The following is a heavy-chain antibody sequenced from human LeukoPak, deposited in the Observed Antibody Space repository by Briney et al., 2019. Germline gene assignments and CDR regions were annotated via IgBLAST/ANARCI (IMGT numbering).Heavy chain of an antibody. CDR2: ISGGGGST. Sequence: GGSLRLSCAASGFTFTSYAMNWVRQAPGKGLEWVSTISGGGGSTYYADSVKGRFTISRDNSKNTLYLQMNSLRAEDTAVYYCARDPYRDILTGYSSSDYWGQGTLVTVSS. D-gene: IGHD3-9*01. CDR3: ARDPYRDILTGYSSSDY. J-gene: IGHJ4*02. V-gene: IGHV3-23*01. CDR1: GFTFTSYA.